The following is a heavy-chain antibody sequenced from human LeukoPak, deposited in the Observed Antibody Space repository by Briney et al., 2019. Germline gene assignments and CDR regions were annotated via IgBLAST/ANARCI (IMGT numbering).Heavy chain of an antibody. V-gene: IGHV4-59*01. CDR3: ARVVAAAWPDL. CDR1: GGSISSYY. D-gene: IGHD6-13*01. CDR2: IYYSGST. J-gene: IGHJ5*02. Sequence: SENLSLTCTVSGGSISSYYWSWIRQPPGKGLEWIGYIYYSGSTNYNPSLKSRVTISVDTSKNQFSLRLSSVTAADTAVYYCARVVAAAWPDLWGQGTLVTVSS.